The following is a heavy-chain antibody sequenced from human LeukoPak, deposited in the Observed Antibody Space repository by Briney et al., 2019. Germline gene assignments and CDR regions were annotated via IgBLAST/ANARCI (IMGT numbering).Heavy chain of an antibody. D-gene: IGHD3-16*01. J-gene: IGHJ4*02. Sequence: PGGSLRLSCAVSGFTVSSNYMSWVRQAPGKGLEWVSVIHAGGSTYYADSVKGRFTISRDNSKNTLYFQMNGLRVEDTAVYYWARGRGGGTTLDYWGQGTLVTVSS. CDR1: GFTVSSNY. V-gene: IGHV3-66*01. CDR3: ARGRGGGTTLDY. CDR2: IHAGGST.